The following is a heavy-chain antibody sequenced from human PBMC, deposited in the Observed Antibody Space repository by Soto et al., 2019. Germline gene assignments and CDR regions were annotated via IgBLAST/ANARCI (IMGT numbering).Heavy chain of an antibody. D-gene: IGHD2-2*01. J-gene: IGHJ6*02. Sequence: WASVKVSCKASGGTFSSYAISWVRQAPGQGLEWMGGIIPIFGTANYAQKFQGRVTITADKSTSTAYMELSSLRSEDTAVYYCARDIVVVPAASSNIGRNGMDVWGQGTTVTVSS. V-gene: IGHV1-69*06. CDR1: GGTFSSYA. CDR3: ARDIVVVPAASSNIGRNGMDV. CDR2: IIPIFGTA.